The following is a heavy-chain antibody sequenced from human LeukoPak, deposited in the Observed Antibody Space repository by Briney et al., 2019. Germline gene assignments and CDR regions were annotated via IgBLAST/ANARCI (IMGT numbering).Heavy chain of an antibody. CDR2: INHSGST. V-gene: IGHV4-34*01. CDR1: GGSFSGYY. CDR3: ARGLVVPAGNWFDP. J-gene: IGHJ5*02. D-gene: IGHD2-2*01. Sequence: SETLSLTCAVYGGSFSGYYWSWIRQPPGKGLEWIGEINHSGSTNYNPSLKSRVTISVDTSKNQFSLKLSSVTAAETAVYYCARGLVVPAGNWFDPWGQGTLVTVSS.